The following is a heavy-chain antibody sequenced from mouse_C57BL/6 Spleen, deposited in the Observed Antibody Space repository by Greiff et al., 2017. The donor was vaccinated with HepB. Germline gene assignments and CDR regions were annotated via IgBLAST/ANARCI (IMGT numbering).Heavy chain of an antibody. Sequence: QVQLQQSGAELVRPGASVTLSCKASGYTFTDYEMHWVKQTPVHGLEWIGAIDPETGGTASNQKFKGKAILTADKSSSTAYMELRSLTSEDSAVYYCTRDYYGSSSYAMDYWGQGTSVTVSS. CDR3: TRDYYGSSSYAMDY. V-gene: IGHV1-15*01. CDR2: IDPETGGT. D-gene: IGHD1-1*01. J-gene: IGHJ4*01. CDR1: GYTFTDYE.